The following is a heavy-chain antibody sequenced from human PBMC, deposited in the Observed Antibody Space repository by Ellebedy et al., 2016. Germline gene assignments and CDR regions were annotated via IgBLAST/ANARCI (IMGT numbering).Heavy chain of an antibody. J-gene: IGHJ3*02. CDR3: ARDFSTPIVVVKAFDI. V-gene: IGHV3-21*01. CDR1: GFTFSSYS. D-gene: IGHD2-2*01. CDR2: ISSSSSYI. Sequence: GESLKISCAASGFTFSSYSMNWVRQAPGKGLEWVSSISSSSSYIYYADSVKGRFTISRDNAKNSLYLQMNSLRAEDTAVYYCARDFSTPIVVVKAFDIWGQGTMVTVSS.